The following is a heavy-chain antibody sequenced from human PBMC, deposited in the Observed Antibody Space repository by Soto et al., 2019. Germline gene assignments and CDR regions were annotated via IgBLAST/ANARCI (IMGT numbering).Heavy chain of an antibody. CDR2: ITTSGDNT. CDR1: GFTFSSYS. CDR3: AKGWAP. V-gene: IGHV3-23*01. J-gene: IGHJ5*02. Sequence: EVQLLESGGGLVQPGGSLRLSCAASGFTFSSYSMSWVRQAPGKGLEWVSAITTSGDNTYYADSVKGRFTISRDNSKNTVHLQMNSLRAEDTALYYCAKGWAPWGQGTLVTVSS.